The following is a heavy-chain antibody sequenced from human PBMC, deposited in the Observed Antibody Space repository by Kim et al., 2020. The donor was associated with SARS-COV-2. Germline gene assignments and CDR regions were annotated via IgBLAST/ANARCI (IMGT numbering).Heavy chain of an antibody. J-gene: IGHJ3*02. D-gene: IGHD5-18*01. Sequence: SFQGQVTISADKSISTAYLQWSSLKASDTAMYYCARRLRGYSYGYNAFDIWGQGTMVTVSS. CDR3: ARRLRGYSYGYNAFDI. V-gene: IGHV5-51*01.